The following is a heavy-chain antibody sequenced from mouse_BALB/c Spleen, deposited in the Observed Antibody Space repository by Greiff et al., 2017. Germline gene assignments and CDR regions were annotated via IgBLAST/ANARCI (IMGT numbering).Heavy chain of an antibody. V-gene: IGHV1-80*01. D-gene: IGHD1-1*01. J-gene: IGHJ2*01. CDR1: GYAFSSYW. CDR3: ARGVLRGYFDY. Sequence: VKLLESGAELVRPGSSVKISCKASGYAFSSYWMNWVKQRPGQGLEWIGQIYPGDGDTNYNGKFKGKATLTADKSSSTAYMQLSSLTSEDSAVYFCARGVLRGYFDYWGQGTTLTVSS. CDR2: IYPGDGDT.